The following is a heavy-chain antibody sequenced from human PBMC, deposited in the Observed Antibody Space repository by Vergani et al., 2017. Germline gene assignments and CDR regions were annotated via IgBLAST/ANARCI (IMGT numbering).Heavy chain of an antibody. CDR2: INPNSGGT. CDR3: DRDAGGYVWGSYEDWFDP. D-gene: IGHD3-16*01. CDR1: GYTFTGYY. J-gene: IGHJ5*02. V-gene: IGHV1-2*02. Sequence: QVQLVQSGAEVKKPGASVKVSCKASGYTFTGYYMHWVRQAPGQGLEWMGWINPNSGGTNYAQKFQGRVTLTRDTSIRSAYMELSRLRSDDTAVYYGDRDAGGYVWGSYEDWFDPWGQGTLVTVSS.